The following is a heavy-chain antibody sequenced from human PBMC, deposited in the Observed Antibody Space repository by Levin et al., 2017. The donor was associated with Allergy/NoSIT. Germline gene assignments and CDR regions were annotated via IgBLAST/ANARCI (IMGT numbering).Heavy chain of an antibody. J-gene: IGHJ5*02. CDR2: ITSSSSTI. CDR3: TRRLEA. Sequence: PGESLKISCAASGFTFSNYNMNWVRQAPGKGLEWISYITSSSSTIYYADSVKGRFTISRDNAKNSLYLQMNSLRNDDTAVYYCTRRLEAWGQGTLVTVSS. CDR1: GFTFSNYN. V-gene: IGHV3-48*02.